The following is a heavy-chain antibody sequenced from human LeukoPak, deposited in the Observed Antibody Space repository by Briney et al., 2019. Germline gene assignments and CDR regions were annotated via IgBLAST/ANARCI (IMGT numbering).Heavy chain of an antibody. CDR1: GGSIISYY. Sequence: SEILSLTCTVSGGSIISYYWSWIRQPPGTGLYRIGYIYYSGSTNYNPSLKSRVTISVDTSKNQFSLKLSSVTAADTAVYYCARDQVVVVPAAGYYYYYGMDVWGQGTTVTVSS. D-gene: IGHD2-2*01. CDR2: IYYSGST. J-gene: IGHJ6*02. CDR3: ARDQVVVVPAAGYYYYYGMDV. V-gene: IGHV4-59*01.